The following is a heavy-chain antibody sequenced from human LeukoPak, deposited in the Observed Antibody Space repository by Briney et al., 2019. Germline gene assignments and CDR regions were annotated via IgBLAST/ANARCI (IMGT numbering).Heavy chain of an antibody. CDR1: GFTFTTYV. J-gene: IGHJ4*02. CDR3: AKSPDHNYNSMGYFDY. V-gene: IGHV3-23*01. D-gene: IGHD3-10*01. CDR2: ISGSGGST. Sequence: GGSLRLSCAASGFTFTTYVMTWVRQAPGKGLEWVSGISGSGGSTYYADSVKGRFTISRDNSKNTLYLQMNSLRAEDTAVYYCAKSPDHNYNSMGYFDYWGQGTLVTVSS.